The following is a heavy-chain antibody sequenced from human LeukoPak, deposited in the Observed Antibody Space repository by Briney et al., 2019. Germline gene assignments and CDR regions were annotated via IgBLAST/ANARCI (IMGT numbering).Heavy chain of an antibody. J-gene: IGHJ4*02. CDR3: VRDEKKRGGDY. D-gene: IGHD3-16*01. Sequence: GGSLRLSCAASGFAFSSYWMSWVRQAPGKGLEWVANIKEDGSHKYHVDSVKGRFTISRDNAKNSLYLQMNSLRAEDTAVYYCVRDEKKRGGDYWGQGTLVTVSS. CDR1: GFAFSSYW. CDR2: IKEDGSHK. V-gene: IGHV3-7*01.